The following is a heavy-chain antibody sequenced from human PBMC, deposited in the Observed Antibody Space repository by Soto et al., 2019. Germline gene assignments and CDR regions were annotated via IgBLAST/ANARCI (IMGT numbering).Heavy chain of an antibody. CDR1: GYSISGYN. D-gene: IGHD3-10*01. CDR3: VRQGIGVRHGLVDV. CDR2: FRSGGGT. Sequence: QVQLQESGPGLVKPSETLSLTCTVSGYSISGYNLAWSRQPPGKGMEWIGYFRSGGGTSFNPSLKRRVAISADTSPEQFSLRLSSVTAADTAVYYCVRQGIGVRHGLVDVGGQGTTVTVSS. J-gene: IGHJ6*02. V-gene: IGHV4-59*08.